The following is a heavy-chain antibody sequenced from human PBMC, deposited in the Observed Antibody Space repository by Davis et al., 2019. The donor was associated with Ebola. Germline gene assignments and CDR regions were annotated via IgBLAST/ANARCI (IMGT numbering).Heavy chain of an antibody. Sequence: AASVKVSCKASGGTFSSYAISWVRQAPGQGLEWMGGIIPIFGTANYAQKLQGRVTMTTDTSTSTAYMELRSLRSDDTAVYYCATGTGYSSGWYRLRGYYYYYGMDVWGQGTTVTVSS. J-gene: IGHJ6*02. CDR1: GGTFSSYA. CDR2: IIPIFGTA. V-gene: IGHV1-69*05. CDR3: ATGTGYSSGWYRLRGYYYYYGMDV. D-gene: IGHD6-19*01.